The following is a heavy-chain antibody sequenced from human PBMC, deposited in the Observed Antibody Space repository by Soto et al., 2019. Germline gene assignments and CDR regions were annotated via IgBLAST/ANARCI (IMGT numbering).Heavy chain of an antibody. CDR3: ARHPSDFWFDP. CDR1: GGSISSSSYF. Sequence: QLQLQESGPGLVKPSETLSLTCTVCGGSISSSSYFWGWIRQPPGKGLEWIGSIYYSGSTYYNPSLKSRVMVSVDTSKNQFSLKLSSVTAADTAVYYCARHPSDFWFDPWGQGTLVTVSS. CDR2: IYYSGST. J-gene: IGHJ5*02. V-gene: IGHV4-39*01. D-gene: IGHD2-21*02.